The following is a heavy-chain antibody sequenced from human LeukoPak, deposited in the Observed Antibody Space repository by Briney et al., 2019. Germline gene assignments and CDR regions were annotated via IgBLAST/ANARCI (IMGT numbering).Heavy chain of an antibody. V-gene: IGHV4-34*01. CDR3: ARHGRRIGKWELLLRFRTYDAFDI. CDR1: SESFSGYF. J-gene: IGHJ3*02. CDR2: INHSGST. Sequence: PSETLSLTCAICSESFSGYFWSWIRQPPGKGLEWIGEINHSGSTNYNPSLKSRVTISVDTSKNQFSLKLSSVTAADTAVYYCARHGRRIGKWELLLRFRTYDAFDIWGQGTMVTVSS. D-gene: IGHD1-26*01.